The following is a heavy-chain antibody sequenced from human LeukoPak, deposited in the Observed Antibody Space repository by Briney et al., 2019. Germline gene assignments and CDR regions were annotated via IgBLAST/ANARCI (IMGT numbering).Heavy chain of an antibody. CDR1: GYTFTSYG. Sequence: GASVKVSCKASGYTFTSYGISWVRQAPGQGLEWMGWISAYNGNTNYAQKFQGRVTITADESTSTAYMELSSLRSEDTAVYYCARDHYDSSGYWYWFDPWGQGTLVTVSS. CDR3: ARDHYDSSGYWYWFDP. CDR2: ISAYNGNT. D-gene: IGHD3-22*01. V-gene: IGHV1-18*01. J-gene: IGHJ5*02.